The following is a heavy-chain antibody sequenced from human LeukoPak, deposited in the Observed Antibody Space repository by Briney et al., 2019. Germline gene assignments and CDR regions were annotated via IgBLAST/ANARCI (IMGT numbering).Heavy chain of an antibody. CDR1: GGTFSSYA. V-gene: IGHV1-69*13. CDR2: IIPIFGTA. Sequence: GASVKVSCKASGGTFSSYAISWVRQAPGQGLEWMGGIIPIFGTANYAQKFQGRVTITADESTSTAYMELSSLRSEDTAVYYCARDPGRSYYDFWSGYSNGVRYYFDYWGQGTLVTVSS. CDR3: ARDPGRSYYDFWSGYSNGVRYYFDY. J-gene: IGHJ4*02. D-gene: IGHD3-3*01.